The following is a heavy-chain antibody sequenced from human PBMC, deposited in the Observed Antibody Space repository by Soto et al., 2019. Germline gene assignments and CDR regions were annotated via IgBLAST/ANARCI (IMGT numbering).Heavy chain of an antibody. V-gene: IGHV3-23*01. CDR1: GFTFSSYA. J-gene: IGHJ4*02. Sequence: EVQLLESGGGLVQPGGSLRLSCAASGFTFSSYAMSWVRQAPGKGLEWVSAISGSGGSTYYADSVKGRFTISRDNSKNKLYLQMNSLRAEDTAVYYCAKDYGSGSYFEYWGQGTLVTVSS. CDR3: AKDYGSGSYFEY. D-gene: IGHD3-10*01. CDR2: ISGSGGST.